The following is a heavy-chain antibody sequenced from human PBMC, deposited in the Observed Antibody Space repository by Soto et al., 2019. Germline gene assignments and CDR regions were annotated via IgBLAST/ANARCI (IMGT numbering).Heavy chain of an antibody. J-gene: IGHJ6*03. D-gene: IGHD6-13*01. CDR1: GFTFSSYA. V-gene: IGHV3-23*01. CDR3: AKGYELAAAGTNYCYCYMDV. Sequence: EVQLLESGGGLVQPGGSLRLSCAASGFTFSSYAMSWVRQAPGKGLEWVSAIRGSGGSTYYADSVKGRFTISRDNSKNTLYLQMISLRAEDTAVYYCAKGYELAAAGTNYCYCYMDVWGKGPTVTVSS. CDR2: IRGSGGST.